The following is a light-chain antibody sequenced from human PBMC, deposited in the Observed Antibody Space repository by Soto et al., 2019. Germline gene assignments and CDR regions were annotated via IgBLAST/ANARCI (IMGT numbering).Light chain of an antibody. J-gene: IGKJ3*01. V-gene: IGKV3-15*01. CDR2: AAS. Sequence: EIVMTQSPGTLSLSPGERATLSCGASQSVSSSYLAWYQQKPGQAPRLLIYAASTRATGIAARFSGSGSGTEFTLTISSLQSEDFAVYCCQQYDNWPPTFGPGTKVDIK. CDR1: QSVSSSY. CDR3: QQYDNWPPT.